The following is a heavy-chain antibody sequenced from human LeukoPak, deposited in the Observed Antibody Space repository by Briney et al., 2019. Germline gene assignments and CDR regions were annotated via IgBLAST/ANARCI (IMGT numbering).Heavy chain of an antibody. V-gene: IGHV1-69*13. J-gene: IGHJ5*02. Sequence: AAAVKVSCKASGGTFSSYAISWVRQAPGQGLEWMGGIIPIFGTANYAQKFQGRVTITADESTSTAYMELSSLRSEDTAVYYCARDFSKLRFLEWSGFDPWGQGTLVTVSS. D-gene: IGHD3-3*01. CDR1: GGTFSSYA. CDR2: IIPIFGTA. CDR3: ARDFSKLRFLEWSGFDP.